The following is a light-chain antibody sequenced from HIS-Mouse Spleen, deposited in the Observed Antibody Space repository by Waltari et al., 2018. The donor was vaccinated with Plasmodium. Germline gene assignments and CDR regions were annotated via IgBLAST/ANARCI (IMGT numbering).Light chain of an antibody. CDR1: NIGSKS. CDR3: QVWDSSSDHYV. V-gene: IGLV3-21*02. CDR2: DDS. J-gene: IGLJ1*01. Sequence: SYVLTQPPSVSVAPGQTARITCGGNNIGSKSVHWYQQKPGQAPVPVVYDDSDRPSGIPEGLSGSNSGNTATLTISRVEAGDEADYYCQVWDSSSDHYVFGTGTKVTVL.